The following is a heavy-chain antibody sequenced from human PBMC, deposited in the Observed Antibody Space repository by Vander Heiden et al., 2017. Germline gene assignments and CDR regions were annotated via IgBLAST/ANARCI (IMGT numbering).Heavy chain of an antibody. D-gene: IGHD6-19*01. V-gene: IGHV1-24*01. CDR3: TTGDTSGYFEY. J-gene: IGHJ4*02. CDR1: GYTLKDLS. CDR2: IEPEDGKT. Sequence: QVPLVQSGAEVKNPGASVKVSCKVSGYTLKDLSMHWVRQAPGKGLEWMGGIEPEDGKTFYGQKFQGRVTMTEDISTDTGYMEVSSLTSEDTAVYFCTTGDTSGYFEYWGQGTLVTVSS.